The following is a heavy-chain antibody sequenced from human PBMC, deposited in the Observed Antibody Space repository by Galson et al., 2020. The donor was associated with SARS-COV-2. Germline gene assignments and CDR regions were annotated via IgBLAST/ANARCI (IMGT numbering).Heavy chain of an antibody. CDR2: IYPGDPDT. V-gene: IGHV5-51*01. Sequence: GESLKISCQGSGYSFTNYWIGRVRQMPGKGLEWMGIIYPGDPDTSYRQSFQGQVTISADKAISTAYLQWSSLKASDTAMYYCARLGGGSWPYYYYYYYMDVWGKGTTVTVSS. CDR1: GYSFTNYW. D-gene: IGHD6-13*01. CDR3: ARLGGGSWPYYYYYYYMDV. J-gene: IGHJ6*03.